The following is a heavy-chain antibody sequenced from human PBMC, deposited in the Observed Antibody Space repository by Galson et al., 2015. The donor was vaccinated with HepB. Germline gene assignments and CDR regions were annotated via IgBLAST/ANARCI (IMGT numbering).Heavy chain of an antibody. CDR1: GDSVSSNSAA. J-gene: IGHJ3*02. Sequence: CAISGDSVSSNSAAWNWIRQSPSRGLEWLGRTYYRSKWYNDYAVSVKSRITINPDTSKNQFSLQLNSVTPEDTAVYYCAREGGNSSGWYRAAFDIWGQGTMVTVSS. D-gene: IGHD6-19*01. CDR2: TYYRSKWYN. CDR3: AREGGNSSGWYRAAFDI. V-gene: IGHV6-1*01.